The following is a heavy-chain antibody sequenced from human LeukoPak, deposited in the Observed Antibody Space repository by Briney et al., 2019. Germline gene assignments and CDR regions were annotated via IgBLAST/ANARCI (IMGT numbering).Heavy chain of an antibody. J-gene: IGHJ4*02. D-gene: IGHD6-13*01. Sequence: VASVKVSCKASGYTFTSNGISWVRQAPGQGLEWMGWISAYNGNTNYAQKLQGRVTMTTDTSTSTAYMELRSLRSDDTAVYYCARVRTRYSSSWYDYDYWGQGTLVTVSS. CDR2: ISAYNGNT. CDR1: GYTFTSNG. V-gene: IGHV1-18*01. CDR3: ARVRTRYSSSWYDYDY.